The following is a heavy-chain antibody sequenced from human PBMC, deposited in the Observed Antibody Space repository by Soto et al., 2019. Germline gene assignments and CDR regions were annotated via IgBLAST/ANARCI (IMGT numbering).Heavy chain of an antibody. CDR2: IDPRSRGK. Sequence: HVQLVQSGTEVKKPGASVRVSCMVSGYPFTTYYIHWVRQAPGQGLEWMGWIDPRSRGKVYEQKFQGRVTMTRDTSISTVYMDLSGLTSDDTALYYCATDDYGIFPYWGQGSLVTVSS. CDR3: ATDDYGIFPY. D-gene: IGHD3-10*01. V-gene: IGHV1-2*02. CDR1: GYPFTTYY. J-gene: IGHJ4*02.